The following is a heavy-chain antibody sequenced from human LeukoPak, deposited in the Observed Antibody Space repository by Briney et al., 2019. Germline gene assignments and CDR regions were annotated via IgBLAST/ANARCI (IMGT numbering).Heavy chain of an antibody. V-gene: IGHV3-20*04. J-gene: IGHJ3*02. CDR1: GLTFDDYG. CDR2: INWNGRSI. CDR3: ARVSGLTISLIAVAGTGGVFDI. D-gene: IGHD6-19*01. Sequence: PGGSLRLSCVASGLTFDDYGMSWVRQTPGKGLEWVSGINWNGRSIAYADSVKGRFTISRDNAKNSLYLQMNSLRVEDTALYYCARVSGLTISLIAVAGTGGVFDIWGEGTMVTVSS.